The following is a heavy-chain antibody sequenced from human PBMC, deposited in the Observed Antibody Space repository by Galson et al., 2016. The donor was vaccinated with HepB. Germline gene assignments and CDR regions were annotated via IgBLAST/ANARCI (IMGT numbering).Heavy chain of an antibody. CDR1: GFSFSTYG. CDR2: IRGSGGVT. D-gene: IGHD2-2*01. J-gene: IGHJ4*02. CDR3: AKDILEVPAALPFDS. V-gene: IGHV3-23*01. Sequence: SLRLSCEVSGFSFSTYGMSWVRQAPGKGLEWISAIRGSGGVTHYADSVRGRFTISRDHSKRTLVLHMSSLTVEDTAVYYCAKDILEVPAALPFDSWGQGTLVIVSS.